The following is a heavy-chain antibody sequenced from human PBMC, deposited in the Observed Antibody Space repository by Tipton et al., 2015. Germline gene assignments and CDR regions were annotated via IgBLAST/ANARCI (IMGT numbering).Heavy chain of an antibody. J-gene: IGHJ4*02. V-gene: IGHV3-48*03. CDR1: GFTFGTYE. Sequence: SLRLSCAASGFTFGTYEMNWVRQAPGKGLEWISYISSSGSTQYYADSVKGRFTISRDNAKNSLYLQMNSLRAEDTALYYCAKDSADYYDSSGYSIFENWGQGTLVTVSS. CDR3: AKDSADYYDSSGYSIFEN. CDR2: ISSSGSTQ. D-gene: IGHD3-22*01.